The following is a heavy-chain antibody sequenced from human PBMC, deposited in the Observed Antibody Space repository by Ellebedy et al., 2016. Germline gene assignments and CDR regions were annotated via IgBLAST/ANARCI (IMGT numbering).Heavy chain of an antibody. CDR3: ASEDVVTATRFDY. J-gene: IGHJ4*02. CDR2: INPSGGST. Sequence: ASVKISCKASGYTFTSYYMHWVRQAPGQGLEWMGLINPSGGSTSYAQKFQGRVTMTRDTSTSTVYMELSSLRSEDTAVYYCASEDVVTATRFDYWGQGTLVTVSS. CDR1: GYTFTSYY. D-gene: IGHD2-21*02. V-gene: IGHV1-46*01.